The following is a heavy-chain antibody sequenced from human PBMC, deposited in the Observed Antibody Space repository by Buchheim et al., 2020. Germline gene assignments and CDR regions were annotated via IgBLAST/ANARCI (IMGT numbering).Heavy chain of an antibody. CDR1: GFTFSSYA. CDR2: ISGSGDNT. Sequence: EVQVLESGGGLVQPGGSLRLSCAASGFTFSSYAMSWVRQAPGKGLEWVSGISGSGDNTYYANSVKGRFTISRDNSNNTLYLQMNSLRAEDTAVYFCARVKEGDFWSGYYRYYYYYMDVWGKGTT. D-gene: IGHD3-3*01. J-gene: IGHJ6*03. V-gene: IGHV3-23*01. CDR3: ARVKEGDFWSGYYRYYYYYMDV.